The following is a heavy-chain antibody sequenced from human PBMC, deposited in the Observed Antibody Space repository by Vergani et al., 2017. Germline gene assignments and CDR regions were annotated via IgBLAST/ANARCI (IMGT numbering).Heavy chain of an antibody. Sequence: EVQLVESGGGLVQPGGSLRLSCAASGFTFSSYSMNWVRQAPGKGLEWVSSISSSSSYIYYADSVKGRFTISRDNAKNSLYLQMNSLRAEDTAVYYCARDLEVVAALDYWGQGTLVTVSS. V-gene: IGHV3-21*01. CDR3: ARDLEVVAALDY. J-gene: IGHJ4*02. CDR2: ISSSSSYI. D-gene: IGHD2-15*01. CDR1: GFTFSSYS.